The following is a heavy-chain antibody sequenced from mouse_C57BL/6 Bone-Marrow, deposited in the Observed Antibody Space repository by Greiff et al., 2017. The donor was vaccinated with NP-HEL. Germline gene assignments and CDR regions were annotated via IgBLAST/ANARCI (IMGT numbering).Heavy chain of an antibody. V-gene: IGHV1-82*01. Sequence: QVQLQQSGPELVKPGASVKISCKASGYAFSSSWMNWVKQRPGKGLEWIGRIYPGDGDTNYNGKFKGKATLTADKSSSTAYMQLSSLTSEDSAVYFCAIYYVYAMDYWGQGTSVTVSS. CDR2: IYPGDGDT. CDR3: AIYYVYAMDY. D-gene: IGHD1-1*01. J-gene: IGHJ4*01. CDR1: GYAFSSSW.